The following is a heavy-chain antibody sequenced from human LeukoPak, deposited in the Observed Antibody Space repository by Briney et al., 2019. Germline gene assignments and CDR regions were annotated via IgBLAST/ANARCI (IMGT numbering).Heavy chain of an antibody. Sequence: PSETLSLTCAVYGGSFSGYYWSWIRQPPGKGLEWIGEINHSGSTNYNPSLKSRVTISVDTSKNQFSLKLSSVTAADTAVYYCAREAVYSGSYYYGNWFDPWGQGTLVTVSS. J-gene: IGHJ5*02. CDR3: AREAVYSGSYYYGNWFDP. V-gene: IGHV4-34*01. CDR2: INHSGST. D-gene: IGHD1-26*01. CDR1: GGSFSGYY.